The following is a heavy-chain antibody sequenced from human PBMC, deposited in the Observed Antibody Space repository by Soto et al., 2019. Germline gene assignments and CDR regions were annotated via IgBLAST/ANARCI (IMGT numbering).Heavy chain of an antibody. Sequence: QVQLVQSGAEVKKPGSSVKVSCKASGGTFSRYTFTWVRQAPGQGLEWMGRIIPILDIPNYAQNFQGRVTITADKSTSTAYMELRSLRSDDTAVYYCASHFTGVLGLGTSPPGGDNYGWDVWGQGTTVTVSS. D-gene: IGHD2-8*02. V-gene: IGHV1-69*02. CDR3: ASHFTGVLGLGTSPPGGDNYGWDV. CDR2: IIPILDIP. CDR1: GGTFSRYT. J-gene: IGHJ6*02.